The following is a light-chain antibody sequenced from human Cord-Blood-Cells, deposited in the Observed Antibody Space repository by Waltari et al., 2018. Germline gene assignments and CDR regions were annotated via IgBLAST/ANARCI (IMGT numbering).Light chain of an antibody. V-gene: IGKV1-39*01. CDR2: AAS. J-gene: IGKJ4*01. CDR3: QQSYSTPLT. Sequence: DIQMTQSPSSLSASVGDRVTITCRASQSISSYLNWYQQKPGKAPKLLIYAASSLQSGVPAGVCGSGSETEFTLTISSLQPEDFATYYCQQSYSTPLTFGGGTKVEIK. CDR1: QSISSY.